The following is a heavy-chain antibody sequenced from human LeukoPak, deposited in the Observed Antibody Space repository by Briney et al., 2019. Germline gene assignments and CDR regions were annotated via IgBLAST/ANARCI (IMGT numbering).Heavy chain of an antibody. CDR2: IYYSGNT. Sequence: PSETLSLTCTVSGDSISTSNSYWGWIRQPPGKGLEWIGSIYYSGNTYYNASLKSRVTISVDTSKNQFSLKLSSVTAADTAVYYCARDHTSYSSGWYNWFDPWGQGTLVTVSS. CDR3: ARDHTSYSSGWYNWFDP. CDR1: GDSISTSNSY. J-gene: IGHJ5*02. V-gene: IGHV4-39*07. D-gene: IGHD6-19*01.